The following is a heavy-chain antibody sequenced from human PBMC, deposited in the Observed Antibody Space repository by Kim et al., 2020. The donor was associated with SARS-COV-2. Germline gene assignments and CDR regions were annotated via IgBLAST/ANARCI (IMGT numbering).Heavy chain of an antibody. Sequence: YADSLKGRFTISRDNSKNTLYLQMNSLRAEDTAVYDCARGRGGSDYYGMDVWGQGTTVTVSS. J-gene: IGHJ6*02. V-gene: IGHV3-30*01. D-gene: IGHD1-26*01. CDR3: ARGRGGSDYYGMDV.